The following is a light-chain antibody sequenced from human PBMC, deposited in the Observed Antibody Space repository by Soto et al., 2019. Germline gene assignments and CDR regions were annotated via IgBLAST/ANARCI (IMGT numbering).Light chain of an antibody. CDR1: SSDVGSYNL. CDR3: CSYAGSSTVYV. CDR2: EGS. V-gene: IGLV2-23*01. J-gene: IGLJ1*01. Sequence: QSVLTQPASVSGSPGQSITISCTGTSSDVGSYNLVSWYQQHPGKAPKLMIYEGSKRPSGVSNRFSGSKSGNTASLTISGLQAEDEADYYCCSYAGSSTVYVFGPGTKVTVL.